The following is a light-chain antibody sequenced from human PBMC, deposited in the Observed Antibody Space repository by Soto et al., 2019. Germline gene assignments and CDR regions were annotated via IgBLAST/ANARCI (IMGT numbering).Light chain of an antibody. J-gene: IGLJ1*01. V-gene: IGLV2-14*01. CDR3: SSYTSSSTYV. CDR2: EVS. Sequence: QSALTQPASVSGSAGQSITLSCTGTSSDVGAYNYVSWYQQHPGKAPKLMIYEVSNRPSGVSNRFSGSKSGSTASLTISGLQAEDEADYYCSSYTSSSTYVFGTGTKVTVL. CDR1: SSDVGAYNY.